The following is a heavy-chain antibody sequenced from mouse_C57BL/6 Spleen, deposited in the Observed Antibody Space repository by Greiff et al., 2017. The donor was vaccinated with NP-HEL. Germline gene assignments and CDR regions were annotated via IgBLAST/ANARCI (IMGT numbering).Heavy chain of an antibody. Sequence: EVKLVESGGGLVKPGGSLKLSCAASGFTFSSYAMSWVRQTPEKRLEWVATISDGGSYTYYPDNVKGRFTISRDNAKNNLYLQMSHLKSEDTAMYYCARDNGENAMDYWGQGTSVTVSS. CDR3: ARDNGENAMDY. CDR2: ISDGGSYT. V-gene: IGHV5-4*01. J-gene: IGHJ4*01. CDR1: GFTFSSYA.